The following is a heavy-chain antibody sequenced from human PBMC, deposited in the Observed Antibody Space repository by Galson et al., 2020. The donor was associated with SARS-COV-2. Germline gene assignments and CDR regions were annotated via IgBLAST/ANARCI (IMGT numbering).Heavy chain of an antibody. V-gene: IGHV4-31*03. Sequence: SEILSLTCTLPGGSITSGACYWTWIRQHPGKGLAWIGYIYYSGSTYYNPSLMSRITIAVHTTKNQFSLKLSSVTAADTAVYCWERTVTATLDYFDYWGQGTLVTVSS. J-gene: IGHJ4*02. CDR2: IYYSGST. CDR1: GGSITSGACY. D-gene: IGHD2-15*01. CDR3: ERTVTATLDYFDY.